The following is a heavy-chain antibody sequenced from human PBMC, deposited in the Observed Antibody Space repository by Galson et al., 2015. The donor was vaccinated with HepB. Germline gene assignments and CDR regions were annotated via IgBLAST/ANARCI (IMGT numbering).Heavy chain of an antibody. J-gene: IGHJ4*02. CDR2: INPSGGST. D-gene: IGHD3-22*01. CDR1: GYTFTSYY. CDR3: ARDYYDSSGYPYYFDY. Sequence: VKVSCKASGYTFTSYYMHWVRQAPGQGLEWMGIINPSGGSTSYAQKFQGRVTMTRDTSTSTVYMELSSLRSEDTAVYYCARDYYDSSGYPYYFDYWGQGTLVTVSS. V-gene: IGHV1-46*01.